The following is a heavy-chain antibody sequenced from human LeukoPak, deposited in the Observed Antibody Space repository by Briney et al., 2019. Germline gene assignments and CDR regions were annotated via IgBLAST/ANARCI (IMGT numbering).Heavy chain of an antibody. J-gene: IGHJ4*02. D-gene: IGHD3-10*01. CDR1: GGSISGYY. V-gene: IGHV4-59*01. CDR2: IYYTGST. CDR3: ARSTRSSALRT. Sequence: SETLSLTCTVSGGSISGYYWSWIRQPPGKGLEWIGYIYYTGSTNYNPSLKSRITISVDRSKNQFSLKLRSVTAADTAVYYCARSTRSSALRTWGQGTLVTVSS.